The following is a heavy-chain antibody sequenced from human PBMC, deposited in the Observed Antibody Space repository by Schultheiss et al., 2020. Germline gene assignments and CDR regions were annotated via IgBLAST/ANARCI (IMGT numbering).Heavy chain of an antibody. CDR1: GFTFSSYG. CDR3: AKVHSSGWSNFDY. V-gene: IGHV3-30*18. Sequence: GGSLRLSCAASGFTFSSYGMHWVRQAPGKGLEWVAVISYDGSNKYYADSVKGRFTISRDNSMNTLYLQMNSLRAEDTAVYYCAKVHSSGWSNFDYWGQGTLVNGYS. CDR2: ISYDGSNK. D-gene: IGHD6-19*01. J-gene: IGHJ4*02.